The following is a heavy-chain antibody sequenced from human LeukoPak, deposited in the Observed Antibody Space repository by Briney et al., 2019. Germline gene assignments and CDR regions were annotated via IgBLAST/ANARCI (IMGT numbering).Heavy chain of an antibody. CDR2: IDPSDSYI. Sequence: AGGSLRLSCKGSGYSYTNYWTSWVRQMPGKGPEWMGRIDPSDSYINHSPSFQGHVSISADKSVSTAYLQWSSLKASDTAMYYCASPPTRECSSISCPLSYWGQGTLVTVSS. CDR1: GYSYTNYW. CDR3: ASPPTRECSSISCPLSY. V-gene: IGHV5-10-1*01. J-gene: IGHJ4*02. D-gene: IGHD2-2*01.